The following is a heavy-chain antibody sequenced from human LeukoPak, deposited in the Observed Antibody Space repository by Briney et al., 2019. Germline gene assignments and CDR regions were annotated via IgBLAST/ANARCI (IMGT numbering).Heavy chain of an antibody. CDR1: GYTFTSYY. V-gene: IGHV1-46*01. D-gene: IGHD6-13*01. J-gene: IGHJ5*02. Sequence: GASVKVSCKASGYTFTSYYMHWVRQAPGQGLEWMGIINPIGGSTSYAQKFQGRVTMTRDTSTSTVYMELSSLRSEDTAVYYCARSLLTAGTPYNWFDPWGQGTLVTVSS. CDR3: ARSLLTAGTPYNWFDP. CDR2: INPIGGST.